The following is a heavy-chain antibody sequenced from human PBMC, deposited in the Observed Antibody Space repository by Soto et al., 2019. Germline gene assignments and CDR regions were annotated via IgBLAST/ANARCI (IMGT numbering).Heavy chain of an antibody. D-gene: IGHD4-17*01. CDR3: AKDLSRWPHYAFDS. CDR2: ISTNGDTA. CDR1: GFTFSNYG. J-gene: IGHJ5*01. Sequence: GGSLRLSCAASGFTFSNYGMNWVRPAPGKGLEWVSGISTNGDTANYADSVKGRFTISRDNSKDALYMQMNGLRPEDTAVYYCAKDLSRWPHYAFDSWGQGTLVTVSS. V-gene: IGHV3-23*01.